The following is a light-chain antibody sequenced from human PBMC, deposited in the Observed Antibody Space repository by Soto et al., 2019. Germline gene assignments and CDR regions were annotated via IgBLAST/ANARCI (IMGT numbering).Light chain of an antibody. Sequence: QSVLTQSPSVSGAPGQRVTIACTGSSSNIGAGYDVHWYQHLPGTAPKLLIYGDNNRPSGVPDRFSGSKSGTSASLAITRLQAEDEADYYCQSYDISLHNYVFGTGTKVTVL. J-gene: IGLJ1*01. CDR1: SSNIGAGYD. CDR3: QSYDISLHNYV. V-gene: IGLV1-40*01. CDR2: GDN.